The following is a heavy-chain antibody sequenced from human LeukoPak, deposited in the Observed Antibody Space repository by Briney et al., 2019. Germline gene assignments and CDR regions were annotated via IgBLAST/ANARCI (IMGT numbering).Heavy chain of an antibody. J-gene: IGHJ4*02. D-gene: IGHD3-22*01. CDR3: ARSESGGGIYYDSSGYYQN. CDR2: INPSGGST. Sequence: ASVKVSCKASGYTFTSYYMHWVRQAPGQGLEWMGIINPSGGSTGYAQKFQGRVTMTRDTSTSTVYMELSSLRSEDTAVYYCARSESGGGIYYDSSGYYQNWGQGTLVTVSS. CDR1: GYTFTSYY. V-gene: IGHV1-46*01.